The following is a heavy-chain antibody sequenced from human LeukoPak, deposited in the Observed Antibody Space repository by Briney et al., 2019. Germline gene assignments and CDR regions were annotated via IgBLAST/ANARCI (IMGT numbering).Heavy chain of an antibody. CDR1: GASISSTSDY. D-gene: IGHD2-15*01. J-gene: IGHJ4*02. CDR3: VRQKQHCDGGSCFPPDC. V-gene: IGHV4-39*01. CDR2: IYYSGRA. Sequence: SETLSLTCTVSGASISSTSDYWGWIRQPPGKGLEWIGTIYYSGRAYHNPSLRSRLTISVDTSKNQFSLKLNSVTATDTAIYYCVRQKQHCDGGSCFPPDCWGQGTLITVSS.